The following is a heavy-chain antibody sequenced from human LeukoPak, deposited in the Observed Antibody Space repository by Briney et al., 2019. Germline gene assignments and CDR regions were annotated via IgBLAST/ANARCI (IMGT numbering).Heavy chain of an antibody. CDR2: ISGSSSTYM. V-gene: IGHV3-21*05. CDR3: ARDISDDY. D-gene: IGHD1-26*01. Sequence: GGSLRLSCAASGFTFSRHSMNWVRQAPGKGLEWVSYISGSSSTYMLYADSAKGRFTISRDNAKNSLYLQMNSLRAEDTAVYYCARDISDDYWGQGTLVTVSS. CDR1: GFTFSRHS. J-gene: IGHJ4*02.